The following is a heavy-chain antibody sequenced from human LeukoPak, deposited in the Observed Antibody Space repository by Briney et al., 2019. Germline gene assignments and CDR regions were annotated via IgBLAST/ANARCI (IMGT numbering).Heavy chain of an antibody. CDR2: ISSSSSYI. CDR1: GFTFSSYS. V-gene: IGHV3-21*01. CDR3: ARIAPPRTTVATPRYYYYMDV. D-gene: IGHD4-23*01. J-gene: IGHJ6*03. Sequence: GGSLRLSCAASGFTFSSYSMNWVRQAPGKGLEWVSSISSSSSYIYYADSVKGRFTISRDNAKNSLYLQMNSLRAEDTAVYYCARIAPPRTTVATPRYYYYMDVWGKGTTVTVSS.